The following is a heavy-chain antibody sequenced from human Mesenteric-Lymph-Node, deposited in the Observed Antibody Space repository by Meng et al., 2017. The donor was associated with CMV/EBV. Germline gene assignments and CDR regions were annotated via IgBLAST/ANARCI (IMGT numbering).Heavy chain of an antibody. CDR3: ARDVGSSELLYGMDV. CDR2: IYYSGST. V-gene: IGHV4-59*01. CDR1: GASISNYY. J-gene: IGHJ6*02. Sequence: SETLSLTCTVSGASISNYYWSWSRQPPGKGLEWIGYIYYSGSTNYSPSLKSRLTISVDTSKNQFSLKLSSVTAADTAVYYCARDVGSSELLYGMDVWGQGTTVTVSS. D-gene: IGHD3-10*01.